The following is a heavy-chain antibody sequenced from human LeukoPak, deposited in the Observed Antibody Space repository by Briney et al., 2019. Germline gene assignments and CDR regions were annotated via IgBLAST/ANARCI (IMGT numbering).Heavy chain of an antibody. CDR1: GYTLTELS. CDR2: FDPEDGET. D-gene: IGHD5-24*01. CDR3: ATDPGDGYNYRY. Sequence: GASVKVSCKVSGYTLTELSMHWVPQAPGKGREWVGGFDPEDGETIYAQKFQGRVTMTEDTSTDTAYMELSSLRSGDTAVYYCATDPGDGYNYRYWGQGTLVTVSS. J-gene: IGHJ4*02. V-gene: IGHV1-24*01.